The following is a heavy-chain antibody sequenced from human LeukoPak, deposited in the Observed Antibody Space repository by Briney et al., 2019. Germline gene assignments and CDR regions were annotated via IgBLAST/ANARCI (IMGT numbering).Heavy chain of an antibody. D-gene: IGHD5-12*01. CDR1: GLTFTGVNY. CDR3: TRDRLSKWFDP. V-gene: IGHV1-2*02. CDR2: INTNSGVT. J-gene: IGHJ5*02. Sequence: GASVKVSCEASGLTFTGVNYIHWVRQAPGQGPEWMGWINTNSGVTDYARKFQGRVTMTRDTSVSTAYLELYRLTYDDTAMYYCTRDRLSKWFDPWGQGTLVTVSS.